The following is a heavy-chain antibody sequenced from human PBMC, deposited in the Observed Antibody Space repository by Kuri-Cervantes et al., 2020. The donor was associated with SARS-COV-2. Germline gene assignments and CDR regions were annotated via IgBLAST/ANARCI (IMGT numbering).Heavy chain of an antibody. CDR2: ISGSGGST. Sequence: GESLKISCAASGFTFNMSWVRQAPGKGLEWVSAISGSGGSTYYADSVKGRFTISRDNAKNSLYLQMNSLRAEDTAVYYCARGSTGWFDPWGQGTLVTVSS. CDR3: ARGSTGWFDP. J-gene: IGHJ5*02. D-gene: IGHD3-10*01. CDR1: GFTFN. V-gene: IGHV3-23*01.